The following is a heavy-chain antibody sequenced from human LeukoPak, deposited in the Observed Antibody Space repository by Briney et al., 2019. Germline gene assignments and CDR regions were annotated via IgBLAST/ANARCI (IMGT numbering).Heavy chain of an antibody. J-gene: IGHJ3*02. V-gene: IGHV3-30*02. CDR3: AREVDAFDI. CDR1: GFTFSSYG. Sequence: GGSLRLSCAASGFTFSSYGMHWVRQAPGKGLEWVAFIRYDGSNKYYADSVKGRFTISRDNGKNSLYLHMNSLRDEDTAVYYCAREVDAFDIWGQGTMVTVSS. CDR2: IRYDGSNK.